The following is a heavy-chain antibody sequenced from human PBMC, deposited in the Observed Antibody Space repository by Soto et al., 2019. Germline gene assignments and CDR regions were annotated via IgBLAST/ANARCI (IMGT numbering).Heavy chain of an antibody. CDR1: GGSFSGYY. CDR2: INHSGST. V-gene: IGHV4-34*01. CDR3: ARSVVVTAIVYYYYYYGMDV. D-gene: IGHD2-21*02. J-gene: IGHJ6*02. Sequence: SETLSLTCAVYGGSFSGYYWSWIRQPPGKGLEWIGEINHSGSTNYNPSLKSRVTISVDTSKNQFSLKRSSVTAADTAVYYCARSVVVTAIVYYYYYYGMDVWGQGTTVTVSS.